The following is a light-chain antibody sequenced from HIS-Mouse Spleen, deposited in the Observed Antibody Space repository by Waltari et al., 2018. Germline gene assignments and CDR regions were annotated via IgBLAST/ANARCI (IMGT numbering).Light chain of an antibody. CDR1: ALTKKY. J-gene: IGLJ2*01. CDR2: EDS. V-gene: IGLV3-10*01. CDR3: YSTDSSGNHRV. Sequence: SYELTQPPSVSVSPGQTDRINCSGDALTKKYAYWYQQKSGQAPVLVIYEDSKRPSGIPERFSGSSSGTMATLTISGAQVEDEADYYCYSTDSSGNHRVFGGGTKLTVL.